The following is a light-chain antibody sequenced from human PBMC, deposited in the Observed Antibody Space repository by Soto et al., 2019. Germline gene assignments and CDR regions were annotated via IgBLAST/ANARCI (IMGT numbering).Light chain of an antibody. CDR1: SSNIGSNT. V-gene: IGLV1-44*01. CDR2: TNN. Sequence: QSVLTQPPSASGAPGQRVTISCSGSSSNIGSNTVNWYQQLPGTAPKLLIYTNNQRPSGVRDRFSGSRSGTSASLAISGLQSEDEADYYCAAWDDRLNGFVFGTGTKVT. J-gene: IGLJ1*01. CDR3: AAWDDRLNGFV.